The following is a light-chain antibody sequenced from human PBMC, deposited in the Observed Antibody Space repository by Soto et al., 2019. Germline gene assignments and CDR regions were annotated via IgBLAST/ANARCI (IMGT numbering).Light chain of an antibody. CDR2: KGS. CDR3: QHYGSSSRT. CDR1: QSISSW. V-gene: IGKV1-5*03. J-gene: IGKJ1*01. Sequence: DIQMTQSPATPSATARARVTITCWASQSISSWLAWYQQKPGKAPKLLIYKGSSLESGVPSRFSGSGSGTDFTLTISRLEPEDFAVYYCQHYGSSSRTFGQGTKVDIK.